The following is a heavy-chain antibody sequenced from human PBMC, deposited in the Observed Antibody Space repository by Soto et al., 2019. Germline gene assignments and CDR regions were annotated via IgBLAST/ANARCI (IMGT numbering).Heavy chain of an antibody. J-gene: IGHJ4*02. V-gene: IGHV3-48*03. CDR2: ISSSGSTI. CDR1: GFTFSIYE. Sequence: PGESLKISCSASGFTFSIYEMNWVRQAPGKGLEWVSYISSSGSTIYYADSVKGRFTISRDNAKNSLYLQMNSLGAEDTAVYYCARSVTRTRGFWSGYPLDYWGQGTLVTVSS. D-gene: IGHD3-3*01. CDR3: ARSVTRTRGFWSGYPLDY.